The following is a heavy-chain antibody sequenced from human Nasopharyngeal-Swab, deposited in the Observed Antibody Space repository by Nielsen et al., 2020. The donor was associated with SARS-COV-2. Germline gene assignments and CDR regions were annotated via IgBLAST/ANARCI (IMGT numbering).Heavy chain of an antibody. CDR2: IIPILGIA. Sequence: SVKVSCKASGGTFSSYAISWVRQAPGQGLEWMGRIIPILGIANYAQKFQGRVTITADKSTSTAYMELSSLRSEDTAVYYCARGYSGSWDFDYWGQGTLVTVSS. CDR1: GGTFSSYA. CDR3: ARGYSGSWDFDY. V-gene: IGHV1-69*04. D-gene: IGHD6-13*01. J-gene: IGHJ4*02.